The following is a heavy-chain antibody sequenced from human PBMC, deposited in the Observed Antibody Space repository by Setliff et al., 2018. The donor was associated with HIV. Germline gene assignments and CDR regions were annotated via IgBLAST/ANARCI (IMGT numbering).Heavy chain of an antibody. Sequence: NPSETLSLTCTVSGGSISSYFWSWIRQPAGKGLEWIGHIYTSGRTNYNPSLKSRVTISVDTSKNQFSLKLTSVTAADTAVYYCARDGFYYDTSGYPGTRWFDPWGQGTLVTVSS. CDR2: IYTSGRT. CDR1: GGSISSYF. J-gene: IGHJ5*02. V-gene: IGHV4-4*07. CDR3: ARDGFYYDTSGYPGTRWFDP. D-gene: IGHD3-22*01.